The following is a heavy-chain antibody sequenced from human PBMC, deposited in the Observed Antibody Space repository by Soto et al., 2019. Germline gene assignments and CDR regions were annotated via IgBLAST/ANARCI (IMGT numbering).Heavy chain of an antibody. V-gene: IGHV1-3*01. CDR1: GYTFTSYA. J-gene: IGHJ6*02. Sequence: QVQLVQSGAEVKKPGASVKVSCKASGYTFTSYAMHCVRQAPGQRLEWMGWINAGNGNTKYSQKFQGRVTITRDTSAITAYMELSSLRSEDTAVYYCARGGYDRYYDYGMDVWGQGTTVTVSS. CDR3: ARGGYDRYYDYGMDV. D-gene: IGHD5-12*01. CDR2: INAGNGNT.